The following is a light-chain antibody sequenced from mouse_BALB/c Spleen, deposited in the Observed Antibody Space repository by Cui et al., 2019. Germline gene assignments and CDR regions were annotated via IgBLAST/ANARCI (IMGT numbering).Light chain of an antibody. J-gene: IGKJ1*01. V-gene: IGKV6-13*01. CDR1: QNVGTA. CDR2: SAS. CDR3: QQYSSYPRT. Sequence: IGMTRSQKFMSTSVGDRVSITCKASQNVGTAVAWYQQKPGQSPKLLIYSASNRYTGVPDRFTGSGSGTDFTLTISNMQSEDLADYFCQQYSSYPRTFGGGTKLEIK.